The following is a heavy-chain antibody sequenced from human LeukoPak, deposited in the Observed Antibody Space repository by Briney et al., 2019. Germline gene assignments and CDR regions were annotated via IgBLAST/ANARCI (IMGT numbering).Heavy chain of an antibody. CDR2: ISYNGGNT. CDR1: GFTFSSYA. J-gene: IGHJ4*02. CDR3: ARDSTYYYGSGSSGPHYFDY. Sequence: GRSLRLSCAASGFTFSSYAMHWVRQPPGKGLEWAAVISYNGGNTYYADSVKGRFTISRDNSKNTLYLQLNSMRAEDTAVYYCARDSTYYYGSGSSGPHYFDYWGQGTLVTVCS. V-gene: IGHV3-30*01. D-gene: IGHD3-10*01.